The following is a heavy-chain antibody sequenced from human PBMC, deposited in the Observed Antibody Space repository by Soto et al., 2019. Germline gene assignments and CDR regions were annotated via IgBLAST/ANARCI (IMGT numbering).Heavy chain of an antibody. CDR2: IHNDGSTT. CDR1: GFTFSNYG. V-gene: IGHV3-74*03. D-gene: IGHD3-10*01. CDR3: ARDVSGRGYFDY. Sequence: EVQLVESGGGFVQPGGSLRLSCAASGFTFSNYGIHWVRQAPGKGLVWVSSIHNDGSTTKYADSVKGRFTISRDNAKNTLYLQMNSLRAEDTAVYYCARDVSGRGYFDYWGQGALVTVSS. J-gene: IGHJ4*02.